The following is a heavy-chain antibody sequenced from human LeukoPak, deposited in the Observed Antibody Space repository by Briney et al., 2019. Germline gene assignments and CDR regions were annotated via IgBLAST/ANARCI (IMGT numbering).Heavy chain of an antibody. V-gene: IGHV7-4-1*02. CDR1: GYTFSTYP. CDR2: INTNTGSP. CDR3: ARERAAQDYSNMFDY. Sequence: ASVKVSCKASGYTFSTYPLNWVRQAPGQGLEWMGWINTNTGSPTYAQGLTGRFVFSLDTSVSTAYLQISSLKAEDTAVYYCARERAAQDYSNMFDYWGQGTLVTVSS. J-gene: IGHJ4*02. D-gene: IGHD4-11*01.